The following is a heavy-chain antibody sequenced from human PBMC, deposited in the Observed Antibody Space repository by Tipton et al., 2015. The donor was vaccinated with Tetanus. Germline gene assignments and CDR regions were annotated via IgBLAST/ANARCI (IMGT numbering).Heavy chain of an antibody. D-gene: IGHD3-22*01. J-gene: IGHJ6*02. CDR1: GYTFTGYY. CDR2: IDPNSGCT. V-gene: IGHV1-2*02. CDR3: ARDRGDYIYFGLDV. Sequence: QLVQSGAEVKKPGASVKVSCKASGYTFTGYYIYWVRQAPGQGLEWMGWIDPNSGCTVYAQKLHGRVTMTRDTSFSTAYMELRSLRSDDTAVYYCARDRGDYIYFGLDVWGPVSSVSVS.